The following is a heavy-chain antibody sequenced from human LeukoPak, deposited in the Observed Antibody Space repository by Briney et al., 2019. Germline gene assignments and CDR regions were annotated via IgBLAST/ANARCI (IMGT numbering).Heavy chain of an antibody. V-gene: IGHV3-30*03. CDR2: ISYDGSNK. D-gene: IGHD6-13*01. CDR1: GFTFSSYG. J-gene: IGHJ5*02. Sequence: SGRSLRLSCAASGFTFSSYGMHWVRQAPGKGLEWVAVISYDGSNKYYADSVKGRFTISRDNSKNTLYLQMNSLRAEDTAVYYCARGTTGYSSSWHDLWGQGTLVTVSS. CDR3: ARGTTGYSSSWHDL.